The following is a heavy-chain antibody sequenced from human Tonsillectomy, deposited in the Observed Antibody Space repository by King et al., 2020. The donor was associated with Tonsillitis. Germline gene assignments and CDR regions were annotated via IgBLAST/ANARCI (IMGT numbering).Heavy chain of an antibody. Sequence: VQLVESGGGLVQPGGSLRLSCAASGFTFSTYAMSWPRQAPGKGLEWVSGISDSGGHTYYADSVKGRFTISRDNSKSTLYLQMNSLRAEDTAVYYCARTVTNHFDYWGQGTLVTVSS. J-gene: IGHJ4*02. D-gene: IGHD4-17*01. CDR2: ISDSGGHT. CDR1: GFTFSTYA. V-gene: IGHV3-23*04. CDR3: ARTVTNHFDY.